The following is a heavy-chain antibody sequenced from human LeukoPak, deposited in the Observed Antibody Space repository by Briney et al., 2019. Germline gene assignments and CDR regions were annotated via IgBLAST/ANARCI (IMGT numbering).Heavy chain of an antibody. D-gene: IGHD6-19*01. J-gene: IGHJ4*02. CDR3: AKDVAVAGPPIYYFDY. CDR1: GFTFSSYA. CDR2: ISYDGSNK. Sequence: GGSLRLSCAASGFTFSSYAMHWVRQAPGKGLEWVAVISYDGSNKYYADSVKGRFTISRDNSKNTLYLQMNSLRAEDTAVYYCAKDVAVAGPPIYYFDYWGQGTLVTVSS. V-gene: IGHV3-30-3*01.